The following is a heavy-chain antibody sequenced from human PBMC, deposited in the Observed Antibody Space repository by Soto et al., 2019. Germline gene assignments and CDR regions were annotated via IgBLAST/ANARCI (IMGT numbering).Heavy chain of an antibody. CDR1: GFTFSSYA. CDR3: AEVEQQLGVEYFQH. V-gene: IGHV3-23*01. Sequence: SGGSLRLSCAASGFTFSSYAMSWVRQAPGKGLEWVSAISGSGGSTYYADSVKGRFTVSRDNSKNTLYLQMNSLRAEDTAVYYCAEVEQQLGVEYFQHWGQGTLVTVSS. CDR2: ISGSGGST. D-gene: IGHD6-13*01. J-gene: IGHJ1*01.